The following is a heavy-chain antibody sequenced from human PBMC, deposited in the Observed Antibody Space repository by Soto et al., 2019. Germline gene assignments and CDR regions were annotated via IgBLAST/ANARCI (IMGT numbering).Heavy chain of an antibody. J-gene: IGHJ6*02. CDR1: GGTFTSTA. Sequence: QVQLVQSGAEVKKPGSSVKVSCKASGGTFTSTAFSWVRQAPGQGLEWMGGIIPVLGTPNYAQKFQARVTITADASTTTVHMELSSLRSDDTAVYYCASSAGLDHLLNYYGLNVWGQGTTVTVSS. D-gene: IGHD6-13*01. CDR3: ASSAGLDHLLNYYGLNV. V-gene: IGHV1-69*01. CDR2: IIPVLGTP.